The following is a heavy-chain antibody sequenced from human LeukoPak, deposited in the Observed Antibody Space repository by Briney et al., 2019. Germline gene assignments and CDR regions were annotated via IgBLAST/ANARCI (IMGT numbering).Heavy chain of an antibody. Sequence: SETLSLTCAVSGYSITNDYYWGCIRQPPGKGLEWIGNTHHSGSSYYNPSLKSRVTMSVDTSKHQFSLNLSSVTAADTAVYYCVRLGDNLSFDYWGQGTLVTVSS. J-gene: IGHJ4*02. CDR3: VRLGDNLSFDY. CDR1: GYSITNDYY. D-gene: IGHD4/OR15-4a*01. V-gene: IGHV4-38-2*01. CDR2: THHSGSS.